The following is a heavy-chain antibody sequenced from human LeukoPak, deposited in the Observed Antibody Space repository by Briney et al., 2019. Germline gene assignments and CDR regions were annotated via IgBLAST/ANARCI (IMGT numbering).Heavy chain of an antibody. J-gene: IGHJ4*02. CDR1: GYTFTAYD. D-gene: IGHD3-22*01. CDR3: ARLSDTPAYYYSSGYYHIRY. CDR2: MNPDTGNT. Sequence: ASVNVSCKASGYTFTAYDINWVRQGAGQGLEWIGWMNPDTGNTGYAQKFQGRVTMTRDTSKSTAYMDLNSLRSEDAAVYYCARLSDTPAYYYSSGYYHIRYWGQGTLLTVSS. V-gene: IGHV1-8*01.